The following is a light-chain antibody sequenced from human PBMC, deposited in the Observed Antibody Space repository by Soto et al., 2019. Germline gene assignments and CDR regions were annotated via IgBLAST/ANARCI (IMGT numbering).Light chain of an antibody. V-gene: IGKV3-20*01. CDR1: QSVSSNF. Sequence: EIVLTQSPGTLCLSPGERATLSCRASQSVSSNFVAWYQEKPGQAPRLLIYGASSRATGIPDRFSGSGSGTDFTLTISRLEPEDFAVYYCRQYGRSLASAIGGGTKVDVK. CDR3: RQYGRSLASA. CDR2: GAS. J-gene: IGKJ4*01.